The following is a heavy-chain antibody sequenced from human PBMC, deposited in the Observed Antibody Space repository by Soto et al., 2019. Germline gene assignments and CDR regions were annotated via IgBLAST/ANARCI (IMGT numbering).Heavy chain of an antibody. CDR2: IHYSGST. Sequence: QVRLQESGPGLVKPSETLSLTCPVSGASIVTNNYWSWVRQPPGKGLEWIAYIHYSGSTNHNPSLKSPVSISVDTSKNQFSLNLTSVSAADTAVYYCARVTRTPLYFDLWGRGTLVTVSS. J-gene: IGHJ2*01. CDR3: ARVTRTPLYFDL. CDR1: GASIVTNNY. V-gene: IGHV4-59*01.